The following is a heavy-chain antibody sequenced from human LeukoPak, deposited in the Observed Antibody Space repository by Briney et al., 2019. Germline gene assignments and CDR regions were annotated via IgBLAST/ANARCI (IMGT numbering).Heavy chain of an antibody. V-gene: IGHV3-23*01. Sequence: PGGSLRLSCAASGFTFSSYSMNWVRQAPGKGLEWVSAISGSGGSTYYADSVKGRFTISRDNSKNTLYLQMNSLRAEDTAVYYCAKVVLGYDILTGYYRGGPVGYWGQGTLVTVSS. CDR1: GFTFSSYS. D-gene: IGHD3-9*01. J-gene: IGHJ4*02. CDR2: ISGSGGST. CDR3: AKVVLGYDILTGYYRGGPVGY.